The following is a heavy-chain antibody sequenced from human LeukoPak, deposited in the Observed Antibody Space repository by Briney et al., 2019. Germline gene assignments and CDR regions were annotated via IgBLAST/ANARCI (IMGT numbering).Heavy chain of an antibody. D-gene: IGHD4-17*01. CDR1: GFTFSNAW. V-gene: IGHV3-15*01. CDR2: IKSKTDGGTT. Sequence: GGSLRLSCAASGFTFSNAWMSWVRQAPGKGLEWVGRIKSKTDGGTTDYAAPVKGRFTISRDDSKNTLYLQMNSLKNEDTAVYYCTTDRGDYGFDYWGQGTLVTVSS. J-gene: IGHJ4*02. CDR3: TTDRGDYGFDY.